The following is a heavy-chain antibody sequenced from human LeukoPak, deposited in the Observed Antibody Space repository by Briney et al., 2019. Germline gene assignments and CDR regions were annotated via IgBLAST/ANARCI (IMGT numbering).Heavy chain of an antibody. Sequence: PSETLSLTCAVYGGSFSGYYWSWIRQPPGKGLEWIGEINHSGSTNYNPSLKSRVTISVDTSKNQFSLKLSSVTAADTAVYYCARGDQLLDYWGQGTLVTVSS. CDR3: ARGDQLLDY. V-gene: IGHV4-34*01. CDR1: GGSFSGYY. J-gene: IGHJ4*02. CDR2: INHSGST. D-gene: IGHD1-26*01.